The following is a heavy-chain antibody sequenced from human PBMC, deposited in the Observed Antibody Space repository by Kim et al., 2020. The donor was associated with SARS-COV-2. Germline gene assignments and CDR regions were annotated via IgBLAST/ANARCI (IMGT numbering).Heavy chain of an antibody. J-gene: IGHJ4*02. Sequence: GKGRFTNPRDKSQNTMYLQMNSLRAGETAVYYCARAAYDYGEYYFDYWGQGTLVTVSS. D-gene: IGHD4-17*01. V-gene: IGHV3-53*01. CDR3: ARAAYDYGEYYFDY.